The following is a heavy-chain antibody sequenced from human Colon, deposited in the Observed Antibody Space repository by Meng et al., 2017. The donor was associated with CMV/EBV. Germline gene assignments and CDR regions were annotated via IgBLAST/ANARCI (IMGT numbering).Heavy chain of an antibody. CDR1: GASITSYY. CDR2: VYISGNT. Sequence: GHRREPGPGLVKPSETPSLTWTVSGASITSYYWSWIRQPAGKGLEWIGRVYISGNTNYNPSLKSRVTMSIDTSKNQLSLNIRSVTAADTAVYYCARDSNLSGLAYWGQGTLVTVSS. J-gene: IGHJ4*02. CDR3: ARDSNLSGLAY. D-gene: IGHD3-10*01. V-gene: IGHV4-4*07.